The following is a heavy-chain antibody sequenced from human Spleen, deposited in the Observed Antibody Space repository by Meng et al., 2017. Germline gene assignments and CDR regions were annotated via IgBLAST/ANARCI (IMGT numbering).Heavy chain of an antibody. V-gene: IGHV3-23*01. CDR1: GFTFSSYA. Sequence: GGSLRLSCAASGFTFSSYAMSWVRQAPGKGLEWVSAISGSGGSTYYADSVKGRFTISRDNSKNTLYLQMNSLRAEDTAVYYCAKDTYGSGSYYNPLHFDYWGQGTLVTVSS. D-gene: IGHD3-10*01. CDR2: ISGSGGST. CDR3: AKDTYGSGSYYNPLHFDY. J-gene: IGHJ4*02.